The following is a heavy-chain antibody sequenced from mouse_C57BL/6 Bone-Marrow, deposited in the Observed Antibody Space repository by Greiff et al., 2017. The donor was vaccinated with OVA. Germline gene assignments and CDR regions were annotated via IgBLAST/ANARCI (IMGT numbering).Heavy chain of an antibody. Sequence: VQLKESGPELVKPGASVKISCKASGYSFTSYYIHWVKQRPGQGLEWIGWIYPGSGNTKYNEKFKGKATLTADTSSSTAYMQLSSLTSEDSAVYYCARRAIDYWGQGTTLTVSS. V-gene: IGHV1-66*01. CDR1: GYSFTSYY. J-gene: IGHJ2*01. CDR3: ARRAIDY. CDR2: IYPGSGNT.